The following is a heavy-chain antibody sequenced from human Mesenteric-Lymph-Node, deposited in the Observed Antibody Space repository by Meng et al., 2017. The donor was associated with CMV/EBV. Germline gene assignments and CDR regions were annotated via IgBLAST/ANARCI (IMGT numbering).Heavy chain of an antibody. CDR1: GSISGYN. D-gene: IGHD3-22*01. J-gene: IGHJ4*02. Sequence: GSISGYNWSWIRQHPGRGLQWIGYIYYCCSTNCSPSLKCRVTISLESSKNRYSLKLNPVTAADTAVYYCARGIPHYDGNGYRDYFDYWGQGALVTVSS. V-gene: IGHV4-59*01. CDR2: IYYCCST. CDR3: ARGIPHYDGNGYRDYFDY.